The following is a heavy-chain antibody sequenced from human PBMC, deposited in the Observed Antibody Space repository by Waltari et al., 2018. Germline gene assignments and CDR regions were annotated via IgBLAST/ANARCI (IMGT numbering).Heavy chain of an antibody. CDR1: GGTSSSSA. D-gene: IGHD2-2*01. CDR3: AREELRTRQVGPAASDDCDI. Sequence: QVQLVQSGAEVKTPGSSVTVSCKASGGTSSSSAISWVRPAPGQVLEWMGGIIPIVGTGNYAQKFQGRVTITADESTSTAYMELSSLRSEDTAVYYCAREELRTRQVGPAASDDCDIWGQGTMVTVSS. J-gene: IGHJ3*02. V-gene: IGHV1-69*01. CDR2: IIPIVGTG.